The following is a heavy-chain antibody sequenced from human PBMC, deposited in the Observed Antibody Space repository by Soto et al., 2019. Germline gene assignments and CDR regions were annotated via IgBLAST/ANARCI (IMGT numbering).Heavy chain of an antibody. CDR3: ARDQGYWKNYYYGMDV. V-gene: IGHV4-59*01. Sequence: SETLSLTCTVSGGSISSYYWSWIRQPPGKGLEWIGYIYYSGSTNYNPSLKSRVTISVDTSKNQSSLKLSSVTAADTAVYYCARDQGYWKNYYYGMDVWGQGTTVTVSS. CDR2: IYYSGST. CDR1: GGSISSYY. D-gene: IGHD2-21*01. J-gene: IGHJ6*02.